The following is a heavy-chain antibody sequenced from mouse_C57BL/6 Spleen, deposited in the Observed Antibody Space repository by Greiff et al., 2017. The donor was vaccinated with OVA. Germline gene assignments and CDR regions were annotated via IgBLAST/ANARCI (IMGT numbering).Heavy chain of an antibody. J-gene: IGHJ4*01. D-gene: IGHD2-1*01. Sequence: VTLVESGAELVRPGASVKLSCKASGYTFTDYYINWVKQRPGQGLEWIARIYPGSGNTYYNEKFKGKATLTAEKSSSTAYMQLSSLTSEDSAVYFCARGGGNYLYYYAMDYWGQGTSVTVSS. CDR1: GYTFTDYY. CDR3: ARGGGNYLYYYAMDY. V-gene: IGHV1-76*01. CDR2: IYPGSGNT.